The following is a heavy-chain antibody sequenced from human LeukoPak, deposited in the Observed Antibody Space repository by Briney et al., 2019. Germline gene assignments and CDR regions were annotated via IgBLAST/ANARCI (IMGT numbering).Heavy chain of an antibody. CDR1: GLTFEDYT. D-gene: IGHD3-22*01. Sequence: GGSLRLSCVASGLTFEDYTKHWVRQAPRKRLEWVSLISWDGTTYYRDSVKGRFTVSRDNSKYSLYLQMDTLRSEDTAFYYCVKDLSYESSGHVLEYWGQGTLVTVSS. CDR3: VKDLSYESSGHVLEY. J-gene: IGHJ4*02. CDR2: ISWDGTT. V-gene: IGHV3-43*01.